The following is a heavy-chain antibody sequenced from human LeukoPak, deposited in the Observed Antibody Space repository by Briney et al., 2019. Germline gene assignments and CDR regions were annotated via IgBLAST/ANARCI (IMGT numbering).Heavy chain of an antibody. CDR3: ARHFVAARPAHFDY. Sequence: PGGSLRLSCAGSGITFSTYWMHWVRQAPGKGLEWIGSIYYSGSTYYNPSLKSRVTISVDTSKNQFSLKLSSVTAADTAVYYCARHFVAARPAHFDYWGQGTLVTVSS. CDR1: GITFSTYW. D-gene: IGHD6-6*01. J-gene: IGHJ4*02. V-gene: IGHV4-39*01. CDR2: IYYSGST.